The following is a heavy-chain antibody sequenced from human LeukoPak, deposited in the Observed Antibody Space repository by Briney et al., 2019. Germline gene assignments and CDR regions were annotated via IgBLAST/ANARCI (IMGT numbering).Heavy chain of an antibody. D-gene: IGHD3-3*01. V-gene: IGHV3-7*01. J-gene: IGHJ6*02. CDR1: GFTFSSYW. CDR3: AREDDFWSGPFYYYYGMDV. CDR2: IKQDGSEK. Sequence: GGSLRLSCAASGFTFSSYWMSWVRQAPGKGLEWVANIKQDGSEKYYVDSVKGRFTISRDNAKNSLYLQMDSLRAEDTAVYYCAREDDFWSGPFYYYYGMDVWGQGTTVTVSS.